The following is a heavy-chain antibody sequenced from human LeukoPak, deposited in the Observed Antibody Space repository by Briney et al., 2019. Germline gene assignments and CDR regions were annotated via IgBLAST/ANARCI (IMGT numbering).Heavy chain of an antibody. Sequence: SETLSLTCAVYGGSFSGYYWSWIRQPPGKGLEWIGEINHSGSTNYNPSLKSRVTISVDTSKNQFSLKLSSVTAADTAVYYCARRGGSPLGAFDIWGQGTMVTVSS. CDR2: INHSGST. CDR1: GGSFSGYY. CDR3: ARRGGSPLGAFDI. V-gene: IGHV4-34*01. D-gene: IGHD1-26*01. J-gene: IGHJ3*02.